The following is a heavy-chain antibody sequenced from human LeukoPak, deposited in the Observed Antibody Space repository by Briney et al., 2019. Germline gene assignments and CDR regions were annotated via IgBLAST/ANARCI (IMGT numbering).Heavy chain of an antibody. CDR3: ARDPRDDHGDY. J-gene: IGHJ4*02. Sequence: SVKVSCKASGGTFISYAISWVRQAPGQGLEWMGGIIPIFGTANYAQKFQGRVTITADKSTSTAYMELSSLRSEDTAVYYCARDPRDDHGDYWGQGTLVTVSS. CDR1: GGTFISYA. D-gene: IGHD1-14*01. CDR2: IIPIFGTA. V-gene: IGHV1-69*06.